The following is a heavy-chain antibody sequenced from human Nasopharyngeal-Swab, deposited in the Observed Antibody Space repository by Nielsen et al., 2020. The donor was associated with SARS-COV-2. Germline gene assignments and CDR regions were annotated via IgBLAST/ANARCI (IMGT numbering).Heavy chain of an antibody. Sequence: SETLSLTCTVSGGSISSYYWSWIRQPPGKGLEWIGYIYYSGSTNYNPSLKSRVTISVDTSKNQFSLKLSSVTAADTAVYYCARAPNYILYYFDYWCQGTLVTVSS. CDR1: GGSISSYY. J-gene: IGHJ4*02. V-gene: IGHV4-59*01. CDR3: ARAPNYILYYFDY. CDR2: IYYSGST. D-gene: IGHD3-10*01.